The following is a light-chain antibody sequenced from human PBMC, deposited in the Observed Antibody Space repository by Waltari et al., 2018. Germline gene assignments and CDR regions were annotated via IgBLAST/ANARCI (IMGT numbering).Light chain of an antibody. CDR3: LQYHTFPLT. CDR2: GAS. CDR1: QDISKN. Sequence: DIQMTQSPSSLFASVGDRVTITCQASQDISKNLHWFQQKPGKAPNLLIYGASSLHTGVPSRFSGSKSGTHVTFTISSLQPEDIATYYCLQYHTFPLTFGGGTKVEIK. J-gene: IGKJ4*01. V-gene: IGKV1-33*01.